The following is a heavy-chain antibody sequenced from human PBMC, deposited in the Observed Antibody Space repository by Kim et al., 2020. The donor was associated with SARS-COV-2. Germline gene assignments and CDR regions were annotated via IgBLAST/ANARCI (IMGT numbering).Heavy chain of an antibody. CDR1: GYTFTGNV. CDR3: ARGNIGYLDS. CDR2: IHAGNGNT. J-gene: IGHJ4*02. V-gene: IGHV1-3*01. Sequence: ASVKVSCKASGYTFTGNVLHWVRQAPGQRLEWMGWIHAGNGNTKYSQKFQVRVTITRDTSASTAYMELSSLRSEDTAVYYCARGNIGYLDSWGQGALVTVSS. D-gene: IGHD3-22*01.